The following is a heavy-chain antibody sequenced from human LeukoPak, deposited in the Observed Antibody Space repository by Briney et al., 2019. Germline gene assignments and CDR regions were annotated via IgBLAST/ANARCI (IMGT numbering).Heavy chain of an antibody. CDR3: ARCLPLWLTPGNWFDP. Sequence: ASVKVSCKASGYSFTGHYMHWVRQAPGQGLEWMGWINPNSGGTNYAQKFQGRVTMTRDTSISTAYMELSRLRSDDTAVYYCARCLPLWLTPGNWFDPWGQGTLVTVSS. J-gene: IGHJ5*02. CDR1: GYSFTGHY. CDR2: INPNSGGT. D-gene: IGHD4-17*01. V-gene: IGHV1-2*02.